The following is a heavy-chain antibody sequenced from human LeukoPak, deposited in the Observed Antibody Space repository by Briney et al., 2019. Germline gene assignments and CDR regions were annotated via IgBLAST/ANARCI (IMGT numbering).Heavy chain of an antibody. V-gene: IGHV4-34*01. CDR2: INHSGST. J-gene: IGHJ4*02. CDR3: ARRWSYHPPDY. CDR1: GGSFSGYY. Sequence: SETLSLTCAVYGGSFSGYYWSWIRQPPGKGLEWIGEINHSGSTNYNPSLKSRVTISVDTSKNQFSLKLSSVTAADTAVYYCARRWSYHPPDYWGQGTLVTVSS. D-gene: IGHD3-10*01.